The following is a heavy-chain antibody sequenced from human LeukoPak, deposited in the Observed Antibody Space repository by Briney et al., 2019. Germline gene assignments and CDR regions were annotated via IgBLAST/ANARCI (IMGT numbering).Heavy chain of an antibody. D-gene: IGHD3-9*01. CDR1: GFTFSRYW. Sequence: GGSLRLSCAASGFTFSRYWMHWVRQAPGKGLVWVSHINSDGSSTSYADSVKGRFTISRDNAKNTLYLQMNSLRAEDTAVYYCAREINYDILTGYSYGMDVWGQGTTVTVSS. CDR3: AREINYDILTGYSYGMDV. CDR2: INSDGSST. J-gene: IGHJ6*02. V-gene: IGHV3-74*01.